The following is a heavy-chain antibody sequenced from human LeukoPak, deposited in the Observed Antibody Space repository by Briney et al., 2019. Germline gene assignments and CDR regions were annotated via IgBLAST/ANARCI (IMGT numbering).Heavy chain of an antibody. V-gene: IGHV3-30*03. CDR2: ISYDGSNK. CDR1: GFTFSSYG. D-gene: IGHD3-10*01. Sequence: GRSLRLSCAASGFTFSSYGMHWVRQAPGKGLERVAVISYDGSNKYYADSVKGRFTISRDNSKNTLYLQMNSLRVEDTAVYYCARDRGLSLVRGVIVGKYYFDYWGQGTVVTVSS. J-gene: IGHJ4*02. CDR3: ARDRGLSLVRGVIVGKYYFDY.